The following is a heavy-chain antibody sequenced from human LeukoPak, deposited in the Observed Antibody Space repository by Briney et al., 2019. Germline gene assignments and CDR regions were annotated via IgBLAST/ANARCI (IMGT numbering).Heavy chain of an antibody. D-gene: IGHD3-22*01. Sequence: GGSLRLSCAASGFTLSSYTMNWVRQAPGKGLEWVSSISSSSTYLGYADSLKGRFTISRDNSKNTLYLQMNSLRAEDTAVYYCAKGKYYYDSSGYFPFDYWGQGTLVTVSS. V-gene: IGHV3-21*04. CDR1: GFTLSSYT. CDR2: ISSSSTYL. CDR3: AKGKYYYDSSGYFPFDY. J-gene: IGHJ4*02.